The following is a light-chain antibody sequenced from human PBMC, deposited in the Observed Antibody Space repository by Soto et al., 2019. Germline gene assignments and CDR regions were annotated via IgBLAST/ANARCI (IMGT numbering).Light chain of an antibody. Sequence: EMVLTQSPGTLSLSPGERATLSCRASQSVSSSYLAWYQQKPGQAPSLLIYGASSRAAGIPGRFSGSGSGTDFKLTSSRLEPEDFALYYCQQDGSSPGTFGQGTKVEIK. J-gene: IGKJ1*01. CDR3: QQDGSSPGT. CDR1: QSVSSSY. V-gene: IGKV3-20*01. CDR2: GAS.